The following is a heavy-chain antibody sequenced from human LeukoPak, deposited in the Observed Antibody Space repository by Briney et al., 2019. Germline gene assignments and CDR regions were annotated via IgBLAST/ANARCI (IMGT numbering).Heavy chain of an antibody. CDR3: AKVALGYCSGSSCYYFDY. D-gene: IGHD2-15*01. J-gene: IGHJ4*02. V-gene: IGHV3-23*01. Sequence: RTGGSLRLSCEASGFTFSGYAMSWVRQAPGKGLEWVSSINAFGARTYYADSVKGRFTISRDNSKNTLYLQMNSLRAEDTALYYCAKVALGYCSGSSCYYFDYGGQGTLVTVSS. CDR1: GFTFSGYA. CDR2: INAFGART.